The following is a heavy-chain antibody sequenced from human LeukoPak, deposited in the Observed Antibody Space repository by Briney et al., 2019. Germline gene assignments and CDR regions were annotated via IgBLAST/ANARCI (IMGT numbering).Heavy chain of an antibody. J-gene: IGHJ5*02. V-gene: IGHV3-9*01. D-gene: IGHD6-13*01. CDR2: ISWNSGSI. CDR3: ARDRGIAAAGNKGWFDP. CDR1: GFTFDDYA. Sequence: GRSLRLSCAASGFTFDDYAMHWVRQAPGKGLEWVSGISWNSGSIGYADSVKGRFTISRDNAKNTLYLQMNSLRAEDTAVYYCARDRGIAAAGNKGWFDPWGQGTLVTVSS.